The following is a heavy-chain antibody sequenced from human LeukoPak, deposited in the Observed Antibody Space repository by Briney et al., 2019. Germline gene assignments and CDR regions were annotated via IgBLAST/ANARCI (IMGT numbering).Heavy chain of an antibody. CDR3: ARNYYYMDV. CDR2: ISTSSSTI. J-gene: IGHJ6*03. CDR1: GFTFSSYD. Sequence: GGSLRLSCTASGFTFSSYDMNWVRQAPGKGLEWLSYISTSSSTIYYADSVKGRFTISRDNAKNSLYLQMNSLRAEDTAVYYCARNYYYMDVWGKGTTVTVSS. V-gene: IGHV3-48*01.